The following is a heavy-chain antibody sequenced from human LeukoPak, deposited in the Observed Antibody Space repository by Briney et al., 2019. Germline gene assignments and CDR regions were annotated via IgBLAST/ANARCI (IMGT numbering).Heavy chain of an antibody. J-gene: IGHJ4*02. Sequence: GSSVKVSCKASGDTFSSYAISWVRQAPGQGLEWMGRIIPILGIANYAQKFQGRVTITADKSTSTAYMELSSLRSEDTAVYYCARDKALTTLADYWGQGTLVTVSS. CDR2: IIPILGIA. D-gene: IGHD4-11*01. CDR1: GDTFSSYA. V-gene: IGHV1-69*04. CDR3: ARDKALTTLADY.